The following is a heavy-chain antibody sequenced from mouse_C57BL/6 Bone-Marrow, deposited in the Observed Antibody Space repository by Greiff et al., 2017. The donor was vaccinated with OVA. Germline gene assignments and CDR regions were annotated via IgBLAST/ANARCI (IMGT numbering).Heavy chain of an antibody. Sequence: TSAESGGDLVKPGGSLKLSCAASGLPFSSHGMSWVRQTPDTRLEWVATISSGGSYTYHPDSVKGRFPISRDNALSTLYQQMSGLKSEDTAMYYCARRWSNDLGDWGQGTTLTVSS. CDR3: ARRWSNDLGD. CDR1: GLPFSSHG. CDR2: ISSGGSYT. V-gene: IGHV5-6*02. D-gene: IGHD2-12*01. J-gene: IGHJ2*01.